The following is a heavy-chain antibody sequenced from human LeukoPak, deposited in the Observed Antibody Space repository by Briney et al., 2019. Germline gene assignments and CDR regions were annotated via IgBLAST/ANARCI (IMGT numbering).Heavy chain of an antibody. J-gene: IGHJ4*02. CDR3: ARMYFDWLHDPYYFDY. D-gene: IGHD3-9*01. CDR2: IKQDGSEK. CDR1: GFTFSSYW. Sequence: GGSLRLSCAASGFTFSSYWMSWVRQAPGKGLEWVANIKQDGSEKYYVDSVKGRFTISRDNAKNSLYLQMNSLRAEDTAVYYCARMYFDWLHDPYYFDYWGQGTLVTVSS. V-gene: IGHV3-7*01.